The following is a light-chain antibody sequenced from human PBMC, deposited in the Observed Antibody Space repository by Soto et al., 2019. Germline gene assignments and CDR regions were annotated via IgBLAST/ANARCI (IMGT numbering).Light chain of an antibody. CDR3: QQYGSSPFT. Sequence: EIVLTQSPGTLSLSPGERATLSCRDSQSVSSSYLAWYQQKPGQAPRLLIYGASSRATGIPDRFSGSGSGTAFTLTISRLEPEDFAVYYCQQYGSSPFTFGPGTKVDIK. V-gene: IGKV3-20*01. CDR2: GAS. CDR1: QSVSSSY. J-gene: IGKJ3*01.